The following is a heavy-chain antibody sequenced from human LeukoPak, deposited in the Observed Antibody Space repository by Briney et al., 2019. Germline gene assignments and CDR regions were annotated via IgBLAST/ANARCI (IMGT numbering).Heavy chain of an antibody. V-gene: IGHV4-30-4*01. CDR1: GGSISSGDYY. J-gene: IGHJ4*02. D-gene: IGHD4-17*01. CDR2: IYYSGRT. Sequence: SETLSLTWTVSGGSISSGDYYWSWIRQHPGKGLEWIGYIYYSGRTHYNPSLKSRVTISVDTSKNQFSLKLSSVTAADTAVYYCAVDAYGDYDYFDYWGQGTLVTVSS. CDR3: AVDAYGDYDYFDY.